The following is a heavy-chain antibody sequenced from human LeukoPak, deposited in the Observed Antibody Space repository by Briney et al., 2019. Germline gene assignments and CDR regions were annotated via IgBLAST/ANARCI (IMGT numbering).Heavy chain of an antibody. CDR3: AKSSDGSTSFDY. V-gene: IGHV3-23*01. D-gene: IGHD2-2*01. Sequence: GGSLRLSCAASGFTFRSYAMSCVRPAPGKSLECVSGICDSGSTTYYADSVKGRFTISRDNSKNTLYLQINSLRAEDTAVFYCAKSSDGSTSFDYWGQGTLVTVSS. J-gene: IGHJ4*02. CDR2: ICDSGSTT. CDR1: GFTFRSYA.